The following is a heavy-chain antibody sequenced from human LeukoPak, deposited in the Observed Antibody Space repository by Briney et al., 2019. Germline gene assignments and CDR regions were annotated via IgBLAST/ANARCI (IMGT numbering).Heavy chain of an antibody. CDR1: GYSISSGYY. J-gene: IGHJ5*02. CDR2: IYHSGST. Sequence: KPSETLSLTCAVSGYSISSGYYWGWIRQPPGKGLEWIGSIYHSGSTYYNPSLNSRVTISVDTSKTQCSMKLSSVTAADPAVYYCARHILRPRYYDFWSGYSNWFDPWGQGTLVSVSS. V-gene: IGHV4-38-2*01. CDR3: ARHILRPRYYDFWSGYSNWFDP. D-gene: IGHD3-3*01.